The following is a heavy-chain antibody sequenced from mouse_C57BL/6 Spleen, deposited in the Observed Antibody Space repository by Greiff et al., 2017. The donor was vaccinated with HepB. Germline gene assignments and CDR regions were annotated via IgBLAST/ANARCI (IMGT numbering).Heavy chain of an antibody. CDR3: ARYYDGDY. CDR1: GYTFTDYY. Sequence: EVQLQQSGPELVKPGASVKISCKASGYTFTDYYMNWVKQSHGKSLEWIGDINPNNGGTSYNQKFKGKATLTVDKSSSTAYMELRSLTAEDSAVYYCARYYDGDYWGQGTTLTVSS. V-gene: IGHV1-26*01. CDR2: INPNNGGT. J-gene: IGHJ2*01. D-gene: IGHD1-1*01.